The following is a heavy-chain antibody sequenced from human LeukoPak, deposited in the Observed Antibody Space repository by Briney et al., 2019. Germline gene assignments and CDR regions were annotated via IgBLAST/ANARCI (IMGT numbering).Heavy chain of an antibody. CDR2: ISHSGGT. J-gene: IGHJ4*02. D-gene: IGHD4-11*01. CDR1: GGSFSGYY. Sequence: SETLSLTCAVYGGSFSGYYWSWIRQPPGKGLEWIGEISHSGGTNYNPSLKSRVTISVDTSKNQFSLKLSSVTAADTAVYYCATSTTVTTFDYWGQGTLVTVSS. V-gene: IGHV4-34*01. CDR3: ATSTTVTTFDY.